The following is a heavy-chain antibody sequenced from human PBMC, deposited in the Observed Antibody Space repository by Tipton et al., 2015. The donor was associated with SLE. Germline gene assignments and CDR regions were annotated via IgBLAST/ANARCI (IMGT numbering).Heavy chain of an antibody. CDR2: IYYSGST. D-gene: IGHD6-13*01. J-gene: IGHJ6*03. CDR1: SGSLSNYY. CDR3: ARVSGGIAYMDV. V-gene: IGHV4-59*12. Sequence: TLSLTCTVSSGSLSNYYWSWIRQPPGKGLEWIGHIYYSGSTNYNPSLKSRVTISIETSKNQFSLKLSSVTAADTAVYYCARVSGGIAYMDVWGKGTTVTFSS.